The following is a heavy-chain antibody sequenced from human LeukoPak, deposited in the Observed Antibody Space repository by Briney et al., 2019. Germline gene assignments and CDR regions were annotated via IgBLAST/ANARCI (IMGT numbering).Heavy chain of an antibody. CDR2: ISAYNGNT. CDR1: GYTFTSYG. CDR3: ARDPGDIVVVPAAIAYWFDP. D-gene: IGHD2-2*02. V-gene: IGHV1-18*01. Sequence: ASVKVSCKASGYTFTSYGISWVRQAPGQGLEWMGWISAYNGNTNYAQKLQGRVTMTTETSTSTAYMELRSLRYDDTAVYYCARDPGDIVVVPAAIAYWFDPWGQGTLVTVSS. J-gene: IGHJ5*02.